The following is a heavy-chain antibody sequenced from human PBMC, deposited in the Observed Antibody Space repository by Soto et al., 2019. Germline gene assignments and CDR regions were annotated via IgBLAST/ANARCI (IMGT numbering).Heavy chain of an antibody. CDR2: LSGDGSRA. J-gene: IGHJ4*02. V-gene: IGHV3-23*01. Sequence: PGGSLRLSCAGTGFNFGGYAMSWVRQAPGKGLEWVSTLSGDGSRAYYADSVRGRFTVSRDNSKSTLYLRMNSLRADDTAIYYCAKRGGYVISFYDSWGQGTLVTVS. CDR1: GFNFGGYA. D-gene: IGHD3-16*01. CDR3: AKRGGYVISFYDS.